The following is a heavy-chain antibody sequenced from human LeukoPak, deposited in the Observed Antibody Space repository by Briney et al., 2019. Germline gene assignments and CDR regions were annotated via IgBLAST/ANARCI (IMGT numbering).Heavy chain of an antibody. Sequence: ASVKVSCKAFGYTFTSYYIQWVRQAPGQGLEWMGIINPSGGSTSYAQKFQGRVTMTRDTSTSTVYMELSSLRSEDTAVYYCAREPNLVVVTPPHWFDPWGQGTLVTVSS. CDR3: AREPNLVVVTPPHWFDP. CDR2: INPSGGST. J-gene: IGHJ5*02. D-gene: IGHD3-22*01. CDR1: GYTFTSYY. V-gene: IGHV1-46*01.